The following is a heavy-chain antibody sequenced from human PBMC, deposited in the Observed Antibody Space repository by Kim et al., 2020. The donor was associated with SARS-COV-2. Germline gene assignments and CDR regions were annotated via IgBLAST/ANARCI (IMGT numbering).Heavy chain of an antibody. D-gene: IGHD3-3*01. J-gene: IGHJ6*02. Sequence: SVKVSCKASGFTFTSSAVQWVRQARGQRLEWIGWIVVGSGNTNYAQKFQERVTITRDMSTSTAYMELSSLRSEDTAVYYCAADPDALYDFWSGLLGGYYYYGMDVWGQGTTVTVSS. CDR3: AADPDALYDFWSGLLGGYYYYGMDV. CDR1: GFTFTSSA. CDR2: IVVGSGNT. V-gene: IGHV1-58*01.